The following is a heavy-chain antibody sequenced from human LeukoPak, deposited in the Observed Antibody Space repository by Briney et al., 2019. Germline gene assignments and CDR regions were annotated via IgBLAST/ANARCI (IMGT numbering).Heavy chain of an antibody. CDR2: ISNSGGTI. J-gene: IGHJ4*02. Sequence: GGSLRLSCAASGFTFSSCPMSWVRQAPGKGLEWVSAISNSGGTIYYADSVRGRFTISRDNSKNTLYLQMNSLRAEDTAVYYCAKGTMDGGQYYYDSSGGQGTLVTVSS. D-gene: IGHD3-22*01. CDR1: GFTFSSCP. V-gene: IGHV3-23*01. CDR3: AKGTMDGGQYYYDSS.